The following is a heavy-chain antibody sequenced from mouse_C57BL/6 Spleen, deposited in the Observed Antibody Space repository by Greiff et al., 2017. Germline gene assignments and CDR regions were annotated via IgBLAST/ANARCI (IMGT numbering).Heavy chain of an antibody. CDR2: IYPGDGDT. V-gene: IGHV1-82*01. D-gene: IGHD2-4*01. Sequence: VMLVESGPELVKPGASVKISCKASGYAFSSSWMNWVKQRPGKGLEWIGRIYPGDGDTNYNGKFKGKATLTADKSSSTAYMQLSSLTSEDSAVYFCAYYDYDGYYCDYWGQGTTLTVSS. CDR3: AYYDYDGYYCDY. CDR1: GYAFSSSW. J-gene: IGHJ2*01.